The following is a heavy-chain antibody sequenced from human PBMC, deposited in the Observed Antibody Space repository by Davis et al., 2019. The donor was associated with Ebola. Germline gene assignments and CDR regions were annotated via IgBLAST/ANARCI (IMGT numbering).Heavy chain of an antibody. D-gene: IGHD3-3*01. J-gene: IGHJ6*04. CDR3: AKSGLSFGVVKYHYGMDV. CDR1: GFTFSSYA. V-gene: IGHV3-23*01. Sequence: GESLKISCAASGFTFSSYAMTWDRQAPGKGLEWVSAINGSGGSTYYADSVKGRFTISRDNSKKTLYLQMNSLRAEDTAVYYCAKSGLSFGVVKYHYGMDVWGKGTTVTVSS. CDR2: INGSGGST.